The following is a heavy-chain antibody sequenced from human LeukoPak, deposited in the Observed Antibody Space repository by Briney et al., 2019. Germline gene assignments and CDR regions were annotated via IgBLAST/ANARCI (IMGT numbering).Heavy chain of an antibody. J-gene: IGHJ6*02. CDR3: ARSHITMVRGVIYYYYGMDV. V-gene: IGHV3-7*01. CDR1: GFTFSSYW. CDR2: IKQDGSEK. Sequence: GGSLRLSCAAYGFTFSSYWMSWVRQAPGKGLEWVANIKQDGSEKYYVDSVKGRFTISRDNAKNSLYLQMNSLRAEDTAVYYCARSHITMVRGVIYYYYGMDVWGQGTTVTVSS. D-gene: IGHD3-10*01.